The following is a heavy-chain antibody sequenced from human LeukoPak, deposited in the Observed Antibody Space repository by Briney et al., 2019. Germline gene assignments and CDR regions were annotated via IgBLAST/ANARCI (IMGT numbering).Heavy chain of an antibody. CDR2: IIPMFGTT. Sequence: SVKVSCKASGGTFSNYAISWVRQAPGQGLEWMGRIIPMFGTTNYAQNFQGRVTITTDESTSTTYMEVSSLRIEDTAVYYCASVTVTTWAPDGHMDVWGKGTTVTVSS. V-gene: IGHV1-69*05. CDR3: ASVTVTTWAPDGHMDV. D-gene: IGHD4-11*01. J-gene: IGHJ6*03. CDR1: GGTFSNYA.